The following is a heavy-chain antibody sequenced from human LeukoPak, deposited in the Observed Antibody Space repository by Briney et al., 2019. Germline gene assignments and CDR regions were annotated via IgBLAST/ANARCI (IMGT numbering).Heavy chain of an antibody. CDR1: GGSISSYY. J-gene: IGHJ4*02. Sequence: PSETLSLTCTVSGGSISSYYWSWIRQPPGKGLEWIGYIYYSGSTNYTPSLKSRVTISVDTSKNQFSLKLSSVTAADTAVYYCARTGYYDFWSGYQDNWGQGTLVTVSS. V-gene: IGHV4-59*01. CDR3: ARTGYYDFWSGYQDN. D-gene: IGHD3-3*01. CDR2: IYYSGST.